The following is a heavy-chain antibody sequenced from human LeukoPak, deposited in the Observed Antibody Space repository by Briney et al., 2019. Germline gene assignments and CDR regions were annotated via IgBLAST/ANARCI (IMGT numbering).Heavy chain of an antibody. J-gene: IGHJ4*02. V-gene: IGHV3-66*01. Sequence: GGSLRLSCAVSGFIVSSNHMNWVRQVPGKGLEWVSVIYSGGYSGGGPFYADSVKGRFTTSSDSSKNTLFLQMNSLRAEDTAVYYCARDVYGDGYNSFDYWGLGILVTVSS. CDR1: GFIVSSNH. D-gene: IGHD5-24*01. CDR3: ARDVYGDGYNSFDY. CDR2: IYSGGYSGGGP.